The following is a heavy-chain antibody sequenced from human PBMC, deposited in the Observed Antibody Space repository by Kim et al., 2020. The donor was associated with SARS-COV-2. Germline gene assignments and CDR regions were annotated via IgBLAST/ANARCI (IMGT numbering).Heavy chain of an antibody. J-gene: IGHJ4*02. Sequence: LQGRVTMTTDTSTSKAYMELRSLRSDDTAVYYCARDRRTMVRGVIITFDYWGQGTLVTVSS. D-gene: IGHD3-10*01. V-gene: IGHV1-18*01. CDR3: ARDRRTMVRGVIITFDY.